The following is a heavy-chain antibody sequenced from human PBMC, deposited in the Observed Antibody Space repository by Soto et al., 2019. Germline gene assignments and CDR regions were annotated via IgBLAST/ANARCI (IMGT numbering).Heavy chain of an antibody. D-gene: IGHD6-19*01. Sequence: PSETLSLTCAVSGYSISSGYYWGWIRRPPGKGLEWIGSIYHSGSTYYNPSLKSRVTISVDTSKNQFSLKLSSVTAADTAVYYCARAQGAVAGNDWFDPWGQGTLVTVSS. CDR1: GYSISSGYY. CDR2: IYHSGST. V-gene: IGHV4-38-2*01. CDR3: ARAQGAVAGNDWFDP. J-gene: IGHJ5*02.